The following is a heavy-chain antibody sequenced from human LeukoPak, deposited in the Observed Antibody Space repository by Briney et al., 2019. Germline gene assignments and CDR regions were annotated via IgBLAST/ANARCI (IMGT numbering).Heavy chain of an antibody. CDR2: ISWDGGST. J-gene: IGHJ5*02. CDR3: ARSKKLGYCSGGSCYSNNWFDP. Sequence: GGSLRLSCAASGFTFDNYAMHWVRQAPGKGLEWVSLISWDGGSTYYADSVKGRFTISRDNSKNSLSLQMNSLRGEDTAMYYCARSKKLGYCSGGSCYSNNWFDPWGQGTLVTVSS. D-gene: IGHD2-15*01. CDR1: GFTFDNYA. V-gene: IGHV3-43D*03.